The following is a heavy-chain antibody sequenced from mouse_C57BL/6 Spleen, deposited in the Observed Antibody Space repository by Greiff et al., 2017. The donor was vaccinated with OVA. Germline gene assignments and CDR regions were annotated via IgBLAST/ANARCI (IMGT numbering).Heavy chain of an antibody. Sequence: VQLQQPGAELVRPGSSVKLSCKASGYTFTSYWMHWVKQRPIQGLEWIGNIDPSDSETHYNQKFKVLVTLSVDKSSSTAYMQLSSLTSKDSAVYYCARESHSNYLAYWGQGTLVTVSA. CDR3: ARESHSNYLAY. CDR1: GYTFTSYW. CDR2: IDPSDSET. V-gene: IGHV1-52*01. D-gene: IGHD2-5*01. J-gene: IGHJ3*01.